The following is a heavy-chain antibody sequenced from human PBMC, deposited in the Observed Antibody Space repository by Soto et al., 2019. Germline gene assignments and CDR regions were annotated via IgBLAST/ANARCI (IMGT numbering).Heavy chain of an antibody. V-gene: IGHV4-34*01. CDR2: INHSGST. CDR3: ARFVGGPGSFDY. Sequence: QVQLQQWGAGLLKPSETLSLTCAVYGGSFSGYYWSWIRQPPGKGLEWIGEINHSGSTNYNPSLKSRVTISVDTSKNQFSLKLSSVTAADTAVYYCARFVGGPGSFDYWGQGTLVTVSS. CDR1: GGSFSGYY. J-gene: IGHJ4*02.